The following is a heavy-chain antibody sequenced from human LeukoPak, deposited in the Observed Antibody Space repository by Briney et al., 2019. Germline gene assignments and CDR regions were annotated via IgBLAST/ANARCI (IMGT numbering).Heavy chain of an antibody. CDR2: FDPEDGET. Sequence: ASVKVSCKVSGYTLTELSMHWVRQAPGKGLEWTGGFDPEDGETIYAQKFQGRVTMTEDTSTDTAYMELSSLRSEDTAVYYCATSKTYYYDSSGSFFDYWGQGTLVTVSS. CDR3: ATSKTYYYDSSGSFFDY. D-gene: IGHD3-22*01. J-gene: IGHJ4*02. CDR1: GYTLTELS. V-gene: IGHV1-24*01.